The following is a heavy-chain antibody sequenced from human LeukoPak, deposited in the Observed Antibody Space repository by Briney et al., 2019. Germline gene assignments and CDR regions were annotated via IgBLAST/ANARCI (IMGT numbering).Heavy chain of an antibody. Sequence: PGGSLRLSCAASGFTFSDYAINWVRQAPRKGLEWVSSISRGGVITYYADSVKGRFTISRDNSNNTLYLHMNSLRAEDTAVYYCFSRAGGPGGLFDDGGQGTLVTVS. J-gene: IGHJ4*02. CDR2: ISRGGVIT. V-gene: IGHV3-23*01. CDR3: FSRAGGPGGLFDD. CDR1: GFTFSDYA. D-gene: IGHD4-23*01.